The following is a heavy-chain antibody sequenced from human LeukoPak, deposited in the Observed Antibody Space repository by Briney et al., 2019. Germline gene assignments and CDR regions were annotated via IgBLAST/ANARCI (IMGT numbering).Heavy chain of an antibody. J-gene: IGHJ4*02. Sequence: PGGSLRLSCAASGFTFSSYSMNWVRQAPGKGLEWVSYIRSSSSTIYYADSVKGRFTISRHNAKNSLYLQMNSLRAEDTAVYYCASGMWGYCSTTSCPLDYWGQGTLVTVSS. CDR2: IRSSSSTI. CDR1: GFTFSSYS. V-gene: IGHV3-48*01. D-gene: IGHD2-2*01. CDR3: ASGMWGYCSTTSCPLDY.